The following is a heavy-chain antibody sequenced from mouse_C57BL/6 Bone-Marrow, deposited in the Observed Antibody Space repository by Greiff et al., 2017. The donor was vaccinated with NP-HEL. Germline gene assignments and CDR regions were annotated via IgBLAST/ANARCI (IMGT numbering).Heavy chain of an antibody. CDR3: TNAYYSNYWYFDV. D-gene: IGHD2-5*01. CDR1: GFTFSSYA. Sequence: EVKLVESGEGLVKPGGSLKLSCAASGFTFSSYAMSWVRQTPEKRLEWVAYISSGGDYIYYADTVKGRFTISRDNARNTLYLQMSSLKSEDTAMYYCTNAYYSNYWYFDVWGTGTTVTVSS. CDR2: ISSGGDYI. J-gene: IGHJ1*03. V-gene: IGHV5-9-1*02.